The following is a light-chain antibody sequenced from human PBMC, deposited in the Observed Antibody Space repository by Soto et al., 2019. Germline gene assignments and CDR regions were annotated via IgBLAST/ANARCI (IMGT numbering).Light chain of an antibody. CDR3: AAWDVSLNGLYV. CDR2: NNN. J-gene: IGLJ1*01. Sequence: QSVLTQPPSASGTPGQRVTISCSGSSSNIGSSSVNWYQQLPGTAPKLLIYNNNQWPSGVPDRFSGSKSGTSASLAISGLPSEDEADYYCAAWDVSLNGLYVFGTGTKVTVL. CDR1: SSNIGSSS. V-gene: IGLV1-44*01.